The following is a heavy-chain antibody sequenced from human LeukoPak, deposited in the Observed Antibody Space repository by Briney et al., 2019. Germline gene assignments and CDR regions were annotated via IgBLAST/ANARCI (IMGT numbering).Heavy chain of an antibody. V-gene: IGHV3-74*01. CDR3: ARGLSIAVASGMDV. CDR2: INSLNGDGSST. CDR1: GFTFTDYW. J-gene: IGHJ6*02. Sequence: PGRSLRLSCAASGFTFTDYWMHWVRQAPGKGLVWVARINSLNGDGSSTSYADSVKGRFTISRDNAKNTQYLQMNSLRAEDTAVYYCARGLSIAVASGMDVWGQGTTVTVSS. D-gene: IGHD6-19*01.